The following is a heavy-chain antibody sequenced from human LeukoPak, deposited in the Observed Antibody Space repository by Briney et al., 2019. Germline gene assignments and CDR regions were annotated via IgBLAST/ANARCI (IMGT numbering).Heavy chain of an antibody. CDR2: IGTAGDT. J-gene: IGHJ4*02. CDR3: AKDGYSGSFDH. D-gene: IGHD5-12*01. Sequence: PGGSLRLSCAASGFTFGSYDMHWVRQATGKGLEWVSAIGTAGDTHYPGSVKGRFTISRENAKNSLHLQMNSLRAGDTAVYYCAKDGYSGSFDHWGQGTLVTVSS. CDR1: GFTFGSYD. V-gene: IGHV3-13*04.